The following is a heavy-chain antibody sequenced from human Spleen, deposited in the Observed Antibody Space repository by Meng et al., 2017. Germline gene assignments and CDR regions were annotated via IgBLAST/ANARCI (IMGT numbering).Heavy chain of an antibody. CDR3: ASAPRGVAATGTFPFDY. D-gene: IGHD6-13*01. CDR1: GGSFSDYY. Sequence: SETLSLTCVVSGGSFSDYYWSWIRQPPGKGLEWIGEINHSGSTNYNPSLESRVTISVDTSKNQFSLKLSSVTAADTAVYYCASAPRGVAATGTFPFDYWGQGTLVTVSS. CDR2: INHSGST. J-gene: IGHJ4*02. V-gene: IGHV4-34*09.